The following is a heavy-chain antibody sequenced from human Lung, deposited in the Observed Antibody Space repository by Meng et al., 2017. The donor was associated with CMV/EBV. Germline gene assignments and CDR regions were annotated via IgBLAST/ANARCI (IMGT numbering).Heavy chain of an antibody. CDR2: TYYRSKWYH. CDR1: GDIVSSNSAA. V-gene: IGHV6-1*01. D-gene: IGHD4-23*01. CDR3: ARGINGGCGD. J-gene: IGHJ4*02. Sequence: HAQMQQTGPGLVNPAQTLSLTCAISGDIVSSNSAAWHWIRQSPSRGLEWLGRTYYRSKWYHEYAVSVKSRITISPDTPKNQFSLQLNSMTPEDTAVYYCARGINGGCGDWGQGTLVTVSS.